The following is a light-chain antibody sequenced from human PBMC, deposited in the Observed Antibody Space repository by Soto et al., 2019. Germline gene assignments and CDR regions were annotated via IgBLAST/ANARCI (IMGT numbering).Light chain of an antibody. V-gene: IGLV2-23*02. CDR2: EVS. J-gene: IGLJ1*01. Sequence: QSVLTQPASVSGSPGQSITISCNGTSRDVGNYNLVSWYQQHPGKGPKFMIYEVSKRPSGVSDRFSGSKSGNTASLTISGLHADVEADYYCCSYASGSTYVFGTGTKVTVL. CDR1: SRDVGNYNL. CDR3: CSYASGSTYV.